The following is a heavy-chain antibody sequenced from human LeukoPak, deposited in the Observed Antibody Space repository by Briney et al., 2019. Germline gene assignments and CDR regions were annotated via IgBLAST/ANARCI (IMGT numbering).Heavy chain of an antibody. Sequence: QPGGSLRLSCAASGFTFSSYEMNWVRQAPGKGLEWVANIKQDGSEKYYVDSVKGRFTISRDNAKNLLYLQMNSLRAEDTAVYYCARVAAPFLEWLPYFDYWGQGTLVTVSS. D-gene: IGHD3-3*01. CDR2: IKQDGSEK. CDR3: ARVAAPFLEWLPYFDY. V-gene: IGHV3-7*01. CDR1: GFTFSSYE. J-gene: IGHJ4*02.